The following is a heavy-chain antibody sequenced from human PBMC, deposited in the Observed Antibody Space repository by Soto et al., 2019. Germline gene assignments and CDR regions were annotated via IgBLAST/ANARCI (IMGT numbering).Heavy chain of an antibody. V-gene: IGHV2-5*02. D-gene: IGHD1-1*01. Sequence: QITLKESGPTLVKPTQTLTLTCTFSGFSLTTTGVGVGWIRQPPGKALEWLALISWDNDKRSSPTLKSSLAITEDASKNQVVLTMTSMDPSDTATYYCAHSPQVNHNIPLWHWFGPWGRGTLVIFSS. J-gene: IGHJ5*02. CDR3: AHSPQVNHNIPLWHWFGP. CDR2: ISWDNDK. CDR1: GFSLTTTGVG.